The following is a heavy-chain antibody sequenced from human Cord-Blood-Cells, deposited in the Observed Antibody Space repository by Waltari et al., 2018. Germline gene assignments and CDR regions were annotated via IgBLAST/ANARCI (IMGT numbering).Heavy chain of an antibody. V-gene: IGHV1-69*06. D-gene: IGHD4-4*01. Sequence: QLQLVQSGAEVKKPGSSVKVSCKASRVTFSSYAHSAVRQAPGKGLEWMGGISPIFGTANYAQKFQGRVTITADKSTSTAYMELSSLRSEDTAVYYCARAWHSNFDYWGQGTLVTVSS. CDR3: ARAWHSNFDY. J-gene: IGHJ4*02. CDR1: RVTFSSYA. CDR2: ISPIFGTA.